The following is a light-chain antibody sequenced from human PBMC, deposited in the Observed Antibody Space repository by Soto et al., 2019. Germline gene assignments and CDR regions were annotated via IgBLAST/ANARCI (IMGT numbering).Light chain of an antibody. J-gene: IGLJ3*02. CDR2: EVS. CDR1: SSDVGGYNY. V-gene: IGLV2-14*01. CDR3: SSYTSSSTHWV. Sequence: QSVLTQPASVSGSPGQSITISCTGTSSDVGGYNYVSWYQQHPGKAPKVMIYEVSNRPSGVSNRFSGSKSGNTASLTISGLQAADEADYYCSSYTSSSTHWVFGGGTKLTVL.